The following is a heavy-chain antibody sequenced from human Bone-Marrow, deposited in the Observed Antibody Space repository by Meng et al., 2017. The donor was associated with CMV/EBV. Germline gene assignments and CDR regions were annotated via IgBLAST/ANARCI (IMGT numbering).Heavy chain of an antibody. D-gene: IGHD3-3*01. CDR2: IIPIFGTA. CDR1: GGTLSRYA. Sequence: SLKVSCMASGGTLSRYAISWVRQAPGQGLEWMGGIIPIFGTANYAQKFQGRVTITTDESTSTAYMELSSLRSEDTAVYYCGTAITIFGVVNYYYYYGMDVWGQGTTVTVSS. J-gene: IGHJ6*02. CDR3: GTAITIFGVVNYYYYYGMDV. V-gene: IGHV1-69*05.